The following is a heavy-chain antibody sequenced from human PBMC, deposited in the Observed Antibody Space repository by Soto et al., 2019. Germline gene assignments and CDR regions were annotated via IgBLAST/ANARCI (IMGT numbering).Heavy chain of an antibody. CDR2: ISGSGGST. J-gene: IGHJ4*02. V-gene: IGHV3-23*01. Sequence: EVQLLESGGGLVQPGGSLRLSCAASGFTFSSYAMSWVRQAPGKGLEWVSAISGSGGSTYYADSVKGRFTVSRDNSKNTLYLQMNRLRAEDTAVYYCAAGAYCGGDCYRGIDYWGQGTLVTVSS. CDR3: AAGAYCGGDCYRGIDY. D-gene: IGHD2-21*02. CDR1: GFTFSSYA.